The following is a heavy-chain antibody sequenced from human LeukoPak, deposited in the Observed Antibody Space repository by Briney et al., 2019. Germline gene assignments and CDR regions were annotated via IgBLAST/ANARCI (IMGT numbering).Heavy chain of an antibody. Sequence: ASVKVSCKASGYTFTSYDINWVRQATGQGLEWMGWINPNSGGTNYAQKFQGRVTMTRDTSISTAYMELSRLRSDDTAVYYCARAEETYYDFWSGSNYFDYWGQGTLVTVSP. V-gene: IGHV1-2*02. CDR2: INPNSGGT. CDR3: ARAEETYYDFWSGSNYFDY. J-gene: IGHJ4*02. D-gene: IGHD3-3*01. CDR1: GYTFTSYD.